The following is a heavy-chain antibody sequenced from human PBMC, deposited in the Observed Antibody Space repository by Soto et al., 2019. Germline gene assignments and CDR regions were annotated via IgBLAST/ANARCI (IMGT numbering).Heavy chain of an antibody. CDR2: IIPIFGTA. CDR1: GGTFSSYA. V-gene: IGHV1-69*05. Sequence: ASVKVSCKASGGTFSSYAISWVRQAPGQGLEWMGGIIPIFGTANYAQKFQGRVTMTRDTSTSTVYMELSSLRSEDTAVYYCASTQRKQLWFLYWGQGTLVTVSS. CDR3: ASTQRKQLWFLY. D-gene: IGHD5-18*01. J-gene: IGHJ4*02.